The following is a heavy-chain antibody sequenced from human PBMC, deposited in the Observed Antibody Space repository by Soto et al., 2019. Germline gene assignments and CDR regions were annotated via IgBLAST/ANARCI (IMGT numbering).Heavy chain of an antibody. CDR3: ARESKKGPAF. Sequence: QVQLVQSGGEVKKPGASVTVSCKASGYSFSSYTINWVRQAPGQGLAWLGAIRAYNGNTKYVEKLQGRVTMTTDTSTCTAYMELRHLSSDDTAVYYCARESKKGPAFWGPGTLVTVS. CDR1: GYSFSSYT. CDR2: IRAYNGNT. D-gene: IGHD2-2*01. V-gene: IGHV1-18*04. J-gene: IGHJ4*02.